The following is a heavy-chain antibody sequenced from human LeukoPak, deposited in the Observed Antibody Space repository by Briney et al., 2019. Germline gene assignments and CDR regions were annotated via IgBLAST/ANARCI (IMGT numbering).Heavy chain of an antibody. V-gene: IGHV3-48*01. CDR3: ARGGYSGYDLYKYYYYMDV. CDR1: GFTFSSYS. Sequence: GGSLRLSCAASGFTFSSYSMNWVRQAPGKGLEWVSYISSSSSTIYYADSVKGRFTISRDNAKNSLYLQMNSLRAEDTAVYYCARGGYSGYDLYKYYYYMDVWGKGTTVTVSS. CDR2: ISSSSSTI. D-gene: IGHD5-12*01. J-gene: IGHJ6*03.